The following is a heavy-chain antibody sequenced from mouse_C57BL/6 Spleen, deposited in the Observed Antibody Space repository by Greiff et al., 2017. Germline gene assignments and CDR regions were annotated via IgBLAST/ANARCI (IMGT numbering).Heavy chain of an antibody. V-gene: IGHV5-4*01. CDR3: ARERDYYGSSYGAMDY. J-gene: IGHJ4*01. CDR1: GFTFSSYA. Sequence: EVKLMESGGGLVKPGGSLKLSCAASGFTFSSYAMSWVRQTPEKRLEWVATISDGGSYTYYPDNVKGRFTISRDNAKNNLYLQMSHLKSEDTAMYYCARERDYYGSSYGAMDYWGQGTSVTVSS. D-gene: IGHD1-1*01. CDR2: ISDGGSYT.